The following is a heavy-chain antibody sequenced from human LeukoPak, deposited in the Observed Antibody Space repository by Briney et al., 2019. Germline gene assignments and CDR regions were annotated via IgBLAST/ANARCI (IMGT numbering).Heavy chain of an antibody. CDR3: AKVRFCSNTSCYRVFDY. J-gene: IGHJ4*02. D-gene: IGHD2-2*02. CDR1: GFTFSSYA. V-gene: IGHV3-23*01. Sequence: TGGSLRLSCAASGFTFSSYAMSWVRQAPGKGLEWVSAISGSGGSTYYADSVKGRFTISRDNSKNTLYLQMNSLRAEDTAVYYCAKVRFCSNTSCYRVFDYWGQGTLVTVSS. CDR2: ISGSGGST.